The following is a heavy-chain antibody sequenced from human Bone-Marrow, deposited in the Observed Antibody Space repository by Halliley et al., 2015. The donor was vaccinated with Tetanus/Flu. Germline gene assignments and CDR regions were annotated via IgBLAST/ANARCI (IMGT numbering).Heavy chain of an antibody. CDR1: GFSLNTGGLA. D-gene: IGHD2-15*01. V-gene: IGHV2-5*02. J-gene: IGHJ6*02. Sequence: LVKPTQTLTLTCTFSGFSLNTGGLAVAWIRQPPGKALEWLALIYWDDDRRYSPSLRSRLTITKGASRDQVVLTMTNMDPADSGTYYCARHYCSGGTCFYALDVWGHGTTVTVSS. CDR3: ARHYCSGGTCFYALDV. CDR2: IYWDDDR.